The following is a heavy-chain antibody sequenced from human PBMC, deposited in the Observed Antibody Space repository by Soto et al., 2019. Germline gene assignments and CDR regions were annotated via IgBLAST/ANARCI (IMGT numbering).Heavy chain of an antibody. CDR3: VRDGTKTLRDWFDP. Sequence: SETLSLICTVSGASISGYYWSWIRKSAGKGLEWIGRIYATGTTDYNPSLKSRVMMSVDTSKKQFSLKLRSVTAADTAVYYCVRDGTKTLRDWFDPWGQGISVTVSS. J-gene: IGHJ5*02. V-gene: IGHV4-4*07. D-gene: IGHD1-1*01. CDR1: GASISGYY. CDR2: IYATGTT.